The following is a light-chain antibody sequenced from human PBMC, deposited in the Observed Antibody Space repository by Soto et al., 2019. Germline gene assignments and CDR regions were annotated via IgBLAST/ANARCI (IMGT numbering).Light chain of an antibody. V-gene: IGKV3-11*01. J-gene: IGKJ3*01. CDR3: QRRTNWLT. CDR2: DAS. CDR1: QNVSTY. Sequence: EIVLTQSPATLSLSPGERATLSCRASQNVSTYLAWYQQKPGQAPRLLIYDASNRATGIPARFSGSGSGTGVTLTISCLEPEDFAVYYCQRRTNWLTFGHGTKVDIK.